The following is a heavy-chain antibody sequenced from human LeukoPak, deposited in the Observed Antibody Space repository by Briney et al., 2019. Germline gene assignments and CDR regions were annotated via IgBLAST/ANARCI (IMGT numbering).Heavy chain of an antibody. Sequence: SETLSLTCAVYGGSFSGYYWSWIRQPPGKGLEWIGEINHSGSTNYNPSLKSRVTISVDTSKNQFSLKLSSVTAADTAVYYCARGSGRAVAGNVDYWGQGTLVTVSS. CDR1: GGSFSGYY. CDR3: ARGSGRAVAGNVDY. D-gene: IGHD6-19*01. J-gene: IGHJ4*02. V-gene: IGHV4-34*01. CDR2: INHSGST.